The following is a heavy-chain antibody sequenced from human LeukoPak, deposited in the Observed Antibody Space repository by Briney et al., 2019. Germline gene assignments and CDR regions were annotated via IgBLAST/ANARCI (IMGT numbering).Heavy chain of an antibody. J-gene: IGHJ6*03. Sequence: VASVKVSCKASGGTFSSYAISWVRRAPGQGLEWMGGIIPIFGTANYAQKFQGRVTITADESTSTAYMELSSLRSEDTAVYYCARARHYYGSGSYPYYYYMDVWGKGTTVTVSS. CDR1: GGTFSSYA. V-gene: IGHV1-69*13. CDR2: IIPIFGTA. CDR3: ARARHYYGSGSYPYYYYMDV. D-gene: IGHD3-10*01.